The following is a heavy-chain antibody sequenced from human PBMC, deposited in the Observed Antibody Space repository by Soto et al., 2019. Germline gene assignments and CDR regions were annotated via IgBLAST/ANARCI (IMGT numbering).Heavy chain of an antibody. Sequence: PSETLSLTCTVSGGSISSGGYYWSWIRQHPGKGLEWIGYIYYSGSTYYNPSLKSRVTISVDTSKNQFSLKLSSVTAADTAVYYCARVGVDCSGGSCYPSSFDCWGQGTLVTVSS. J-gene: IGHJ4*02. D-gene: IGHD2-15*01. V-gene: IGHV4-31*03. CDR2: IYYSGST. CDR1: GGSISSGGYY. CDR3: ARVGVDCSGGSCYPSSFDC.